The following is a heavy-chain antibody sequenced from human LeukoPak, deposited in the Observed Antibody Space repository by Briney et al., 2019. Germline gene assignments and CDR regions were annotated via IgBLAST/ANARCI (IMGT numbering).Heavy chain of an antibody. CDR3: ASGPYSSSWYY. J-gene: IGHJ4*02. D-gene: IGHD6-13*01. CDR2: IYYSGST. V-gene: IGHV4-59*01. Sequence: GSLRLSCAASGFTFDDYGMSWIRQPPGKGLEWIGYIYYSGSTNYNPSLKSRVTISVDTSKNQFSLKLSSVTAADTAVYYCASGPYSSSWYYWGQGTLVTVSS. CDR1: GFTFDDYG.